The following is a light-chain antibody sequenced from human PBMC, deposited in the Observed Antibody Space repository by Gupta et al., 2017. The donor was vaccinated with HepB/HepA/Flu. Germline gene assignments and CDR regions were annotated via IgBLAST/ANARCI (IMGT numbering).Light chain of an antibody. CDR2: SND. Sequence: QSVLTQPPSVSGTPGQRVTISCSGSSSNIGMKTVTWHQQLPGTAPKLLIYSNDQRPSGVTDRFSGSRSGTSASLAISGLQSDDEAHYYGAAWADRLNGCVFGGGTKVTVL. J-gene: IGLJ3*02. V-gene: IGLV1-44*01. CDR3: AAWADRLNGCV. CDR1: SSNIGMKT.